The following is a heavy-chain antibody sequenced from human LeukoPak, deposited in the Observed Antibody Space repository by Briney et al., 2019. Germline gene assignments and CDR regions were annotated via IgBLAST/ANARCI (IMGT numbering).Heavy chain of an antibody. D-gene: IGHD4/OR15-4a*01. Sequence: GGSLRLSCTASGFTFSTYTMNWVRQAPGKGLEWVSSISSSSSYIYNAASVKGRFTISRDNAKTSLFLQMNSLRAEDTAAYYCARGADYNFDVWGRGTMVTVSS. CDR2: ISSSSSYI. CDR1: GFTFSTYT. V-gene: IGHV3-21*01. J-gene: IGHJ3*01. CDR3: ARGADYNFDV.